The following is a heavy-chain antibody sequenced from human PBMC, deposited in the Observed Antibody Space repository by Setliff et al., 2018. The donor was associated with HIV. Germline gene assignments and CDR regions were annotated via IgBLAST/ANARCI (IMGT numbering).Heavy chain of an antibody. CDR1: GDSLSSDYYY. CDR3: ARASSGYESRGLFDY. V-gene: IGHV4-31*03. Sequence: PSETLSLTCTVSGDSLSSDYYYWTWIRQHPEKGLEWIGYIYYSGSTLYIPSLRSRLSMSVDTSKNQFSLELSSVTAADTAVYSCARASSGYESRGLFDYWGQGMLVTVSS. CDR2: IYYSGST. J-gene: IGHJ4*02. D-gene: IGHD5-12*01.